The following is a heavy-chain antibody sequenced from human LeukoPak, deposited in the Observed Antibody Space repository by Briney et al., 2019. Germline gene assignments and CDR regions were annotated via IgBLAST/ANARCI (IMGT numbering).Heavy chain of an antibody. CDR1: GGSFSGYY. CDR3: ARHHIVVVPAASSYYYYYYYMDV. J-gene: IGHJ6*03. Sequence: PSETLSLTCAVCGGSFSGYYWSWIRQPPGKGLEWIGEINHSGSTNYNPSLKSRVTVSVDTSKNQFSLKLSSVTAADTAVYYCARHHIVVVPAASSYYYYYYYMDVWGKGTTVTISS. D-gene: IGHD2-2*01. V-gene: IGHV4-34*01. CDR2: INHSGST.